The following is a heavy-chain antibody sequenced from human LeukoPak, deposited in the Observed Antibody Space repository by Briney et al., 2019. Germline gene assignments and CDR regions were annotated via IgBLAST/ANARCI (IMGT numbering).Heavy chain of an antibody. D-gene: IGHD3-10*01. CDR2: IYYSGST. V-gene: IGHV4-31*03. CDR1: GCSISSGGYY. Sequence: SQTLSLTCTVSGCSISSGGYYWSWIRQHPGKGLEWIGYIYYSGSTYYNPSLKSRVTISVDTSKNQFSLKLSSVTAAGTAVYYCARDAMVRGVPLYYYGMDVWGKGTTVTVSS. CDR3: ARDAMVRGVPLYYYGMDV. J-gene: IGHJ6*04.